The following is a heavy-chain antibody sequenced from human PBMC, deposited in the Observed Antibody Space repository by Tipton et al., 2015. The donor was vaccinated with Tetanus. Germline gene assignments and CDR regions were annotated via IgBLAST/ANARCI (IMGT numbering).Heavy chain of an antibody. CDR3: ARARWQSGCPYYFDY. Sequence: QLVQSGAELKKPGASVKVSCKASGYSFTNYGFSWVRQAPGQGLEWMGWISAYSGNQKYPQKLQGRVTMTTDTSTSTAYMELRSLRSDDTAVYYCARARWQSGCPYYFDYWGQGIIVTVSS. CDR2: ISAYSGNQ. D-gene: IGHD2-15*01. J-gene: IGHJ4*02. CDR1: GYSFTNYG. V-gene: IGHV1-18*01.